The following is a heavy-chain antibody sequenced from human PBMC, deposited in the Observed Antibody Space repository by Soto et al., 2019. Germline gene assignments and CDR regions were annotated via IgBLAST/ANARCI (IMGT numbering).Heavy chain of an antibody. V-gene: IGHV1-8*01. CDR2: MNPNSGST. J-gene: IGHJ6*02. CDR3: ARAPQRIFGVVEAGV. CDR1: GYTFTSYD. Sequence: ASVKVSCKASGYTFTSYDINWVRQATGQGLEWMGWMNPNSGSTGYAQKFQGRVTMTRNTSISTSYMELSSLRSEDTAVYYCARAPQRIFGVVEAGVGGQGTTVTVSS. D-gene: IGHD3-3*01.